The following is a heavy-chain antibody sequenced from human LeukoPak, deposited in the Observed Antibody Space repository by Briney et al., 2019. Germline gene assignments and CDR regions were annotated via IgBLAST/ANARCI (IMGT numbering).Heavy chain of an antibody. Sequence: SVKVSCKASGGTFSSYAISWVRQAPGRGLEWMGGIIPIFGTANYAQKFQGRVTITADESTSTAYMELSSLRSEDTAVYYCARVLFLDPTPSSYSNYVQDWFDPWGQGTLVTVSS. V-gene: IGHV1-69*01. D-gene: IGHD4-11*01. CDR1: GGTFSSYA. J-gene: IGHJ5*02. CDR3: ARVLFLDPTPSSYSNYVQDWFDP. CDR2: IIPIFGTA.